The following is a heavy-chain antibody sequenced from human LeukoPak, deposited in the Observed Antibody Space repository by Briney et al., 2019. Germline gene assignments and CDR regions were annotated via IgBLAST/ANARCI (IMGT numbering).Heavy chain of an antibody. CDR3: AKVSGALRFLEWSYNWFDP. J-gene: IGHJ5*02. CDR2: IIPILGIA. CDR1: GGTFSSYA. D-gene: IGHD3-3*01. V-gene: IGHV1-69*04. Sequence: SVKVFCKASGGTFSSYAISWVRQAPGQGLEWMGRIIPILGIANYAQKFQGRVTITADKSTSTAYMELSSLRSEDTAVYYCAKVSGALRFLEWSYNWFDPWGQGTLVTVSS.